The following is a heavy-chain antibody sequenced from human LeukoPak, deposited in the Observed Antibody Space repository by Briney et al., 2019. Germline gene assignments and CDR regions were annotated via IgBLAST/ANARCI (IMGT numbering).Heavy chain of an antibody. V-gene: IGHV4-61*02. J-gene: IGHJ3*02. Sequence: SETLSLTCTVSGDSISSGENYWSWIREPAGKGPEWIGRISSSGSTNYNPSLKSRVTISVDTSKNQFSLKLSSVTAADTAVYFCARGPYSYDSSGAFDIWGQGTMVTVSS. CDR1: GDSISSGENY. D-gene: IGHD3-22*01. CDR3: ARGPYSYDSSGAFDI. CDR2: ISSSGST.